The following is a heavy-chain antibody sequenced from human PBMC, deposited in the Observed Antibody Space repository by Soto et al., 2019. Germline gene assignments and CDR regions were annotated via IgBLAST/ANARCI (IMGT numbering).Heavy chain of an antibody. Sequence: PGESLKISCKGSGYSFTSYWIGWVRQMPGKGLEWMGIIYPGDSDTRYSPSFQGQVTISADKSISTAYLQWSSLKASDTAIYYCASLYGSGSYISWFDPWGQGTLVTVSS. D-gene: IGHD3-10*01. CDR2: IYPGDSDT. CDR1: GYSFTSYW. V-gene: IGHV5-51*01. J-gene: IGHJ5*02. CDR3: ASLYGSGSYISWFDP.